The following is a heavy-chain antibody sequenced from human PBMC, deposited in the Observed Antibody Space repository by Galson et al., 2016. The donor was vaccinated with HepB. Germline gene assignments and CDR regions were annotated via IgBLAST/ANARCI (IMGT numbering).Heavy chain of an antibody. J-gene: IGHJ4*02. CDR1: GGSISASSYS. CDR3: ARHHYDFWSGSTPSDYFDY. Sequence: SETLSLTCTVSGGSISASSYSWAWIRQPPGKGLEWIGSLSYSGSAFYNPSLKNRVTMSVDTSKNQFSLKLSSVTAADPAVYYCARHHYDFWSGSTPSDYFDYWGQGTLVTVSS. CDR2: LSYSGSA. V-gene: IGHV4-39*01. D-gene: IGHD3-3*01.